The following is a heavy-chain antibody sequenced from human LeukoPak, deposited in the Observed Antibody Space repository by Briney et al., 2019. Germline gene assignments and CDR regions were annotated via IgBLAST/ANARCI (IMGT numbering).Heavy chain of an antibody. CDR1: GFTFSSYV. CDR3: VKGHGGGTYSGYDLSRSYYGMDV. J-gene: IGHJ6*02. CDR2: ISSNGGST. Sequence: GGSLRLSCSASGFTFSSYVMHWVRQAPAKELEYVSAISSNGGSTYYADSVKGRFTIYRDNSKNTLYLQMNSLRVEDTAVYYCVKGHGGGTYSGYDLSRSYYGMDVWGQGTTVTVSS. D-gene: IGHD5-12*01. V-gene: IGHV3-64D*06.